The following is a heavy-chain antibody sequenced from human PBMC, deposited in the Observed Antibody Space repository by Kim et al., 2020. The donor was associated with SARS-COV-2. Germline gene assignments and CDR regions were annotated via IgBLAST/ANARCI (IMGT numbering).Heavy chain of an antibody. CDR3: ASQAISGYDWVFDY. J-gene: IGHJ4*02. CDR2: ISYDGSNK. CDR1: GFTFSSYA. Sequence: GGSLRLSCAASGFTFSSYAMHWVRQAPGKGLEWVAVISYDGSNKYYADSVKGRFTISRDNSKNTLYLQMNSLRAEDTAVYYCASQAISGYDWVFDYWGQGTLVTVSS. D-gene: IGHD5-12*01. V-gene: IGHV3-30*04.